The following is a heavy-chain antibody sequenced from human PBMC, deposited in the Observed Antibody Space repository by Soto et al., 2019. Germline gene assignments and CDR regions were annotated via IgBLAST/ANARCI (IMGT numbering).Heavy chain of an antibody. Sequence: WGSLRLSCAASGLPFSSNWMSWVRQAPGKGLEWVANMNQDGSQKYYVDSAKGRFTISRDNAKNSLYLQMNSLRAEDTAVYYCARDIAMVRGVGSFDIWGQGTMVTVSS. CDR2: MNQDGSQK. J-gene: IGHJ3*02. CDR1: GLPFSSNW. V-gene: IGHV3-7*01. D-gene: IGHD3-10*01. CDR3: ARDIAMVRGVGSFDI.